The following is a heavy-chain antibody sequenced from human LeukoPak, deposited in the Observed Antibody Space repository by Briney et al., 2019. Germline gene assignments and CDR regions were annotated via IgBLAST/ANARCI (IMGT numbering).Heavy chain of an antibody. D-gene: IGHD4-17*01. CDR2: ISASGEST. J-gene: IGHJ4*02. V-gene: IGHV3-23*01. CDR3: AGVPRYGDSFFDC. Sequence: TGGSLILSCAASGFTFSSYGMHWVRQAPGKGLDWVSGISASGESTYYADSVKGRLTISRDNSKNTPYLLMNSLRADDKAVHFCAGVPRYGDSFFDCWGQGTLVTVYS. CDR1: GFTFSSYG.